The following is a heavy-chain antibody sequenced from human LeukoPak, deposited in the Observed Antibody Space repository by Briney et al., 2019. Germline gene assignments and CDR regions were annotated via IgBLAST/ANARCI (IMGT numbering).Heavy chain of an antibody. CDR3: ARVSRQLWSPHKFIDY. D-gene: IGHD5-18*01. Sequence: ASVKVSCKASGYTFTNDDINWVRQAPGQGLEWMGWMNPNSGDTGYAQKFQGRVTMTRNTSISTAYMELSSLRSEDTAVYYCARVSRQLWSPHKFIDYWGQGTLVTVSS. V-gene: IGHV1-8*01. J-gene: IGHJ4*02. CDR2: MNPNSGDT. CDR1: GYTFTNDD.